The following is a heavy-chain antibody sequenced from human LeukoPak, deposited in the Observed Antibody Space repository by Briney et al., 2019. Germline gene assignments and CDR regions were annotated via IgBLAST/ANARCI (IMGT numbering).Heavy chain of an antibody. D-gene: IGHD6-13*01. CDR2: ISYDGSNK. CDR3: AKGQQLDY. Sequence: PGRSLRLSCAASGFTFSSYGMHWVRQAPGKGLEWVAVISYDGSNKYYADSVKGRFTISRDNSKNTLYLQMNSLRAEDTAVYYCAKGQQLDYWGRGTLVTVSS. J-gene: IGHJ4*02. V-gene: IGHV3-30*18. CDR1: GFTFSSYG.